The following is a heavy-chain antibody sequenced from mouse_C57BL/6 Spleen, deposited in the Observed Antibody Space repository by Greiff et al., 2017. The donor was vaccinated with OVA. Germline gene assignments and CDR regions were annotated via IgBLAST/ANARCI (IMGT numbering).Heavy chain of an antibody. CDR1: GYTFTSYW. J-gene: IGHJ1*03. CDR2: IHPNSGST. Sequence: VQLQQPGAELVKPGASVKLSCKASGYTFTSYWMHWVKQRPGQGLEWIGMIHPNSGSTNYNEKFKSKATLTVDKSSSTAYMQLSSLTSEDSAVYDCARGNYDGSSYDWDFDVWGTGTTVTVSS. D-gene: IGHD1-1*01. V-gene: IGHV1-64*01. CDR3: ARGNYDGSSYDWDFDV.